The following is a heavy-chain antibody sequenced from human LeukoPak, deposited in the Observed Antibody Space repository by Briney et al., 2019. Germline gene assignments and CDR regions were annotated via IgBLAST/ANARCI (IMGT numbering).Heavy chain of an antibody. Sequence: GSLRLSCAASGFTFSSYWMHWVRQAPGKGLVWVSRINSDGSSTSYAGSVKGRFTISRDNAKNTLYLQMNSLRAEDTAVYYCARESGDSRGYYLGNWFDPWGQGTPVTVSS. V-gene: IGHV3-74*01. D-gene: IGHD3-22*01. CDR2: INSDGSST. CDR3: ARESGDSRGYYLGNWFDP. CDR1: GFTFSSYW. J-gene: IGHJ5*02.